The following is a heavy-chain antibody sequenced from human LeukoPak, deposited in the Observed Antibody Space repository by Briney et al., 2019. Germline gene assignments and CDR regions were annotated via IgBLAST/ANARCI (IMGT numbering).Heavy chain of an antibody. V-gene: IGHV4-38-2*01. Sequence: SETLSLTCAVSGYSISSGYYWGWIRQPPGKGLEWIGSIYHSGSTYYNPSLKSRVTISVDTSKNQFSLKLSSVTAADTAVYYCAKHSSSWYEPSRDYYYYMDVWGEGTTVTVSS. D-gene: IGHD6-13*01. J-gene: IGHJ6*03. CDR1: GYSISSGYY. CDR3: AKHSSSWYEPSRDYYYYMDV. CDR2: IYHSGST.